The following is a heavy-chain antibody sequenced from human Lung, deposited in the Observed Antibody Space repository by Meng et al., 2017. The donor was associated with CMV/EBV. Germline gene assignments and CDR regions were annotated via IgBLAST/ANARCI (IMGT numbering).Heavy chain of an antibody. CDR2: ISAYSGNT. Sequence: TFNNYGLIWVRHAPGKGLEWVGGISAYSGNTNYAQKIQDRVTMTKHTSSNTAYMELRSLRSDDTAIYYCARVVVHYYARGDNADYSDYWGQGTLVTVSS. V-gene: IGHV1-18*04. CDR1: TFNNYG. J-gene: IGHJ4*02. D-gene: IGHD3-10*02. CDR3: ARVVVHYYARGDNADYSDY.